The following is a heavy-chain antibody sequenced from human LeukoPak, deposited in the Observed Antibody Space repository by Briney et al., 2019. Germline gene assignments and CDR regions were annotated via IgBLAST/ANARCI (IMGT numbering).Heavy chain of an antibody. D-gene: IGHD3-22*01. CDR1: GFTFSSYS. J-gene: IGHJ4*02. CDR2: ISSSDNYV. CDR3: ARAYYDSSGYSQYYFDY. Sequence: GGSLRLSCAASGFTFSSYSMNWVRQAPGKGLEWVSSISSSDNYVYYADSVKGRFTISRDNAKNSLYLQMNSLRAEDTAVYYCARAYYDSSGYSQYYFDYWGQGTLVTVSS. V-gene: IGHV3-21*01.